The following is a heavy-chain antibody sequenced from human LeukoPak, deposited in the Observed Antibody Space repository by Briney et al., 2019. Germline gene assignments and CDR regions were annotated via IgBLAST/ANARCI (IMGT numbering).Heavy chain of an antibody. Sequence: SETLSLTCTVSGGSISSYYWSWIRQPAGKGLEWIGRIYTSGSTNYNPSLKSRVTISVDTSKNQFSLKLSSVTAADTAVYYCAREGAGAAGTEFDPWGQGTLVTVSS. CDR1: GGSISSYY. CDR2: IYTSGST. CDR3: AREGAGAAGTEFDP. J-gene: IGHJ5*02. D-gene: IGHD6-13*01. V-gene: IGHV4-4*07.